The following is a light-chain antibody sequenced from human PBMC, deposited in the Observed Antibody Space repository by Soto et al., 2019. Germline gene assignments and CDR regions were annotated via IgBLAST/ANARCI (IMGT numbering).Light chain of an antibody. Sequence: QSALTQPASVSGSPGQSITISCTGTSSDVGAFNFVSWYQHHPGKAPKLIIYDVRHRPSGVSDRFSGSKSGNTASLTIYGLQAEDEADYYCTSHTTTSPPVLFGGGTKVTVL. V-gene: IGLV2-14*03. CDR1: SSDVGAFNF. J-gene: IGLJ2*01. CDR2: DVR. CDR3: TSHTTTSPPVL.